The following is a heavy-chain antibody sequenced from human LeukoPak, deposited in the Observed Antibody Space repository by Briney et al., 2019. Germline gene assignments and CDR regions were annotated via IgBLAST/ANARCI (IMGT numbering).Heavy chain of an antibody. CDR2: IYTSGST. Sequence: PSETLSLTCTVSGGSISSGSYYWSWIRQPAGKGLEWIGRIYTSGSTNYNPSLKSRVTISVDTSKNQFSLKLSSVTAADTAVYYCARRRPMATIDYWGQGTLVTVSS. D-gene: IGHD5-24*01. CDR3: ARRRPMATIDY. V-gene: IGHV4-61*02. CDR1: GGSISSGSYY. J-gene: IGHJ4*02.